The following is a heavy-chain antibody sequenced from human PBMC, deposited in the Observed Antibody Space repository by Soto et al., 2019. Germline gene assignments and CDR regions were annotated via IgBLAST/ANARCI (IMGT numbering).Heavy chain of an antibody. V-gene: IGHV3-33*01. CDR1: GFTFSSYG. J-gene: IGHJ2*01. Sequence: QVQLVESGGGVVQPGRSLRLSCAASGFTFSSYGMHWVRQAPGKGLEWVAVIWYDGSNKYYADSAKGRFTISRDNSKNTLEWQMNSLRAEDTAVYYCAGGWDWGGDCYEWYCDLWGRGTLVTVSS. CDR3: AGGWDWGGDCYEWYCDL. CDR2: IWYDGSNK. D-gene: IGHD2-21*01.